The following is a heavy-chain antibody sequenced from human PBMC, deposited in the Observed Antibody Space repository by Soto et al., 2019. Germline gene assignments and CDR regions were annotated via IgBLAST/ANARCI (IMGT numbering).Heavy chain of an antibody. D-gene: IGHD2-21*01. CDR1: DGSVNSGNYY. CDR2: IHSSGST. CDR3: ATDSIALFDT. V-gene: IGHV4-61*01. J-gene: IGHJ4*02. Sequence: PSETLSLTCTVSDGSVNSGNYYWSWIRQPPGKGLEWIGYIHSSGSTDYNPSLKSRVTISVDTSKNQFSLRLSSVTAADTAVYYCATDSIALFDTWGQGTLVTVSS.